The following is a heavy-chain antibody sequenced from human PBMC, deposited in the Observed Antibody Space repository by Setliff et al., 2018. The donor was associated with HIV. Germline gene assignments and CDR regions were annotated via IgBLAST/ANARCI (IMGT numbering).Heavy chain of an antibody. CDR3: AQITVMGY. J-gene: IGHJ4*02. D-gene: IGHD4-4*01. Sequence: GSLRLSCAASGFTFSSYWMSWVRQAPGKGLEWVANIKQDGSERSYVDSVKGRFTISRDNAKNSLYLQMNSLRAEGTAVYYCAQITVMGYWGQGTLVTVSS. CDR1: GFTFSSYW. V-gene: IGHV3-7*01. CDR2: IKQDGSER.